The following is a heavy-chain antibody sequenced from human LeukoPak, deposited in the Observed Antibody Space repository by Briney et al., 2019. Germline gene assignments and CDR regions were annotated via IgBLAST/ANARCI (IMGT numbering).Heavy chain of an antibody. CDR1: GGTFSSYA. J-gene: IGHJ4*02. Sequence: ASVKVSCKASGGTFSSYAISWVRQAPGQGLEWMGIINPSGGSTSYAQKFQGRVTMTRDTSTSTVYMELSSLRSEDTAVYYCARQSVTAKSFDYWGQGTLVTVSS. CDR2: INPSGGST. CDR3: ARQSVTAKSFDY. V-gene: IGHV1-46*01. D-gene: IGHD1-14*01.